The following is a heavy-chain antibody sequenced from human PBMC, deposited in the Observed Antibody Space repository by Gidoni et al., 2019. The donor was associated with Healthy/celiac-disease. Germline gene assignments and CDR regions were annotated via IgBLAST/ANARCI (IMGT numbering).Heavy chain of an antibody. V-gene: IGHV3-7*01. Sequence: EVQLVESGGGLVQPGGSLRLSCAASGFTFSRYWLSWVRQAPGKGLEWVANIKQDGSEKYYVDSVKGRFTISRDNAKNSLYLQMNSLRAEDTAVYYCAREGELYDFWSGYLDYWGQGTLVTVSS. D-gene: IGHD3-3*01. CDR3: AREGELYDFWSGYLDY. CDR1: GFTFSRYW. CDR2: IKQDGSEK. J-gene: IGHJ4*02.